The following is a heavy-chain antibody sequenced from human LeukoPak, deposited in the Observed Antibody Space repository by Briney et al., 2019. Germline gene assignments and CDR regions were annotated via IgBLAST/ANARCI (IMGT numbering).Heavy chain of an antibody. J-gene: IGHJ3*02. Sequence: GSLRLSCAASGFTFSSYAMHWVRQAPGKGLGWVAVISYDGSNKYYADSVKGRFTTSRDNSKNTLYLQMNSLRAEDTAVYYCARDYALQPDAFDIWGQGTMVTVSS. D-gene: IGHD3-3*01. V-gene: IGHV3-30*04. CDR3: ARDYALQPDAFDI. CDR2: ISYDGSNK. CDR1: GFTFSSYA.